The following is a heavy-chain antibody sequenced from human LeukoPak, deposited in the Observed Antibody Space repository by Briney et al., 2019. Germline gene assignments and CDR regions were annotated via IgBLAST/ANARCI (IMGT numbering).Heavy chain of an antibody. V-gene: IGHV4-30-4*01. CDR1: GGSISSGDYY. CDR3: ARGSNWNSYDY. Sequence: PSETLSLTCTVSGGSISSGDYYWSWIRQPPGKGLEWIGYIYDSGGTYYNPSLKSRVTMSEDTSKNQFSLKLSSVTAADTAVYYCARGSNWNSYDYWGQGTLVTVSS. CDR2: IYDSGGT. J-gene: IGHJ4*02. D-gene: IGHD1-1*01.